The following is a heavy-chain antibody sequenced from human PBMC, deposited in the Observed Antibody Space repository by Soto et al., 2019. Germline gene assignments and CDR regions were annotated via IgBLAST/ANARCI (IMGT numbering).Heavy chain of an antibody. Sequence: ASVKVCCKASGDTFTGYYMHWVRQAPGQGLEWMGWISAYNGNTNYAQKLQGRVTMTTDTSTSTAYMELRSLRSDDTAVYYCARASGSSYWFDPWGQGTLVTVSS. CDR3: ARASGSSYWFDP. J-gene: IGHJ5*02. V-gene: IGHV1-18*04. D-gene: IGHD1-26*01. CDR1: GDTFTGYY. CDR2: ISAYNGNT.